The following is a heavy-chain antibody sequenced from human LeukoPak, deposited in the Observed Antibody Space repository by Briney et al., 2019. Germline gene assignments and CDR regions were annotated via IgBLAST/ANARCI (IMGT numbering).Heavy chain of an antibody. CDR2: IYYSGST. CDR3: ARGSMQNWFDP. Sequence: SETLSLTCTVSGGSISSSSYYWGWIRQPPGKGLEWIGSIYYSGSTYYNPSLKSRVTISVDTSKNQFSLKPSSVTAADTAVYYCARGSMQNWFDPWGQGTLVTVSS. CDR1: GGSISSSSYY. V-gene: IGHV4-39*07. J-gene: IGHJ5*02.